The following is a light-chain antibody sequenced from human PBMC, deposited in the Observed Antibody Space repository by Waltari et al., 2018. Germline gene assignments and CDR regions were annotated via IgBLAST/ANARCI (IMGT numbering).Light chain of an antibody. CDR1: SLRRFY. CDR3: CSYAGADTSVL. CDR2: DVH. Sequence: SSELTQDPSVSVALGQTVRITCQGDSLRRFYASWYQQYPGKAPKLIIYDVHKRPPGVPDRFSGSKSGNTASLTISGLLNDDEADYYCCSYAGADTSVLFGGGTTLTVL. J-gene: IGLJ2*01. V-gene: IGLV3-19*01.